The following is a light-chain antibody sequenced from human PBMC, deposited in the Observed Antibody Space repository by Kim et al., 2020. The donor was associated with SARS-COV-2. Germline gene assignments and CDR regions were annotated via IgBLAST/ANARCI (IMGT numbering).Light chain of an antibody. J-gene: IGKJ5*01. CDR1: QSGPSNC. CDR2: GAS. V-gene: IGKV3-20*01. CDR3: QQYGKAPIT. Sequence: CPGKSGPMSCRASQSGPSNCLAWYQQRPGQAPRLLISGASNRATVIPGRFSGSGSGTDFTLTISRLEPEDFVMYYCQQYGKAPITFGQGTRLEIK.